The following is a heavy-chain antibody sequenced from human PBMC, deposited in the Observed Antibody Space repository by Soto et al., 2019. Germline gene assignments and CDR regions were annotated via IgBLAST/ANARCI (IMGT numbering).Heavy chain of an antibody. V-gene: IGHV5-10-1*01. D-gene: IGHD3-3*01. CDR1: GYTFTSHW. J-gene: IGHJ5*01. CDR3: ARHENPLRYDFRTGYIDS. Sequence: PLESLKISCKGSGYTFTSHWISWVRQMPGKGLERMGRIDPGDSYTNYSPSFQGYVTISDDKSISTAYLQWSGLKASDTALYSCARHENPLRYDFRTGYIDSWGHGPLVTVSS. CDR2: IDPGDSYT.